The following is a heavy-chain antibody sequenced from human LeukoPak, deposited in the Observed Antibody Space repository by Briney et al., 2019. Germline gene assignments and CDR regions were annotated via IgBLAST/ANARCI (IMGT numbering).Heavy chain of an antibody. D-gene: IGHD6-19*01. CDR1: GFTFSSYA. J-gene: IGHJ3*02. Sequence: GGSLRLSCAASGFTFSSYAMSWVRQAPGKGLEWVSGITGSGDSTYYADSVKGRFSISRDNPKNTLYLQMNSLRVEDTAVYYCARDANPSSGWHFDAFDMWGQATMVTVSS. CDR3: ARDANPSSGWHFDAFDM. V-gene: IGHV3-23*01. CDR2: ITGSGDST.